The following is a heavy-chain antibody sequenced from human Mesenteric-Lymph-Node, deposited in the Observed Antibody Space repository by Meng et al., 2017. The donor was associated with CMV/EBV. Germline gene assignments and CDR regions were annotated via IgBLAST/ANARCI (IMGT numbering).Heavy chain of an antibody. J-gene: IGHJ6*02. CDR3: AKDRVVVPAAPTYYYYGMDV. CDR2: IRYDGSNK. Sequence: GESLKISCAASGFTFSSYGMHWVRQAPGKGLEWVAFIRYDGSNKYYADSVKGRFTISRDNSKNMLYLQMNSLRAEDTAVYYCAKDRVVVPAAPTYYYYGMDVWGQGTTVTVSS. CDR1: GFTFSSYG. V-gene: IGHV3-30*02. D-gene: IGHD2-2*01.